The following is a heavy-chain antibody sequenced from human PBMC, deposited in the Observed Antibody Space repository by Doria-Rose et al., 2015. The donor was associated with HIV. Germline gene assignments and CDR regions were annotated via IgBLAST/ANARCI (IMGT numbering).Heavy chain of an antibody. D-gene: IGHD6-13*01. J-gene: IGHJ4*02. Sequence: QVTLKESGPVLVKPTETLTLTCTVSGVSLSSPGMGVSWIRQPPGKALKWLANIFSDDERSYNTSLKSRLTSSRGTSKSQVALTRTDMDPVDTATYYCARIKSSRWYHKYYFDFWGQGTLVIVSA. CDR2: IFSDDER. V-gene: IGHV2-26*01. CDR3: ARIKSSRWYHKYYFDF. CDR1: GVSLSSPGMG.